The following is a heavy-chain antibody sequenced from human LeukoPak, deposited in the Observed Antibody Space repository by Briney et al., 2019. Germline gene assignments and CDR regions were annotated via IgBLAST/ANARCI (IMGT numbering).Heavy chain of an antibody. CDR2: ISSSGSTI. CDR3: AATTIGVYYYYYYGMDV. D-gene: IGHD3-10*02. Sequence: GGSLRLSCAASGFTFSDYYMSWIRQAPGKGLEWVSYISSSGSTIYYADSVKGRFTISRDNAKNSLYLQMNSLRAEDTAVYYCAATTIGVYYYYYYGMDVWGQGTTVTVS. V-gene: IGHV3-11*01. CDR1: GFTFSDYY. J-gene: IGHJ6*02.